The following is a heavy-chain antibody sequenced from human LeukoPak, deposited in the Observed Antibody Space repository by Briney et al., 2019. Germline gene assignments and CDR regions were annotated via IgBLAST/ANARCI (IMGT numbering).Heavy chain of an antibody. CDR3: ARVLHTQSSSWFIDY. Sequence: PSETLSLTCTVSGGSISSYYWSWIRQPAGKGLEWIGRIYTSGSTNYNPSLKSRVTMSVDTSKNQFSLKLSSVTAAATAVYYCARVLHTQSSSWFIDYWGQGIPVTVSS. CDR2: IYTSGST. D-gene: IGHD6-13*01. V-gene: IGHV4-4*07. J-gene: IGHJ4*02. CDR1: GGSISSYY.